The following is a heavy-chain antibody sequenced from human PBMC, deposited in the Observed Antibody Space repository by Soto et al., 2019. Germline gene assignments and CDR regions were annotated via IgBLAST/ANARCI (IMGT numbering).Heavy chain of an antibody. CDR1: GLTFSRYA. Sequence: QVQLVESGGGVVQPGRSLRLSCAASGLTFSRYAMHWVRQAPGKGLECVAIISYGGSNKYYADYVRGRFTISRDNSNNTLYLQMNSLRAEDTAVYYCARDREGYSGFDSPAYWGQGTLVTVSS. V-gene: IGHV3-30-3*01. D-gene: IGHD5-12*01. CDR2: ISYGGSNK. J-gene: IGHJ4*02. CDR3: ARDREGYSGFDSPAY.